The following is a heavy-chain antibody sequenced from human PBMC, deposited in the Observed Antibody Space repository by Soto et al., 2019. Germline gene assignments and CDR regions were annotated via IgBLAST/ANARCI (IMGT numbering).Heavy chain of an antibody. CDR3: ARLTAVAGRETYYYGMDV. CDR2: IYYSGST. J-gene: IGHJ6*02. V-gene: IGHV4-39*01. Sequence: SETLSLTCTVSGGSISSSSYYWGWIRQPPGKGLEWIGSIYYSGSTYYNPSLKSRVTISVDTPKNQFSLKLSSVTAADTAVYYCARLTAVAGRETYYYGMDVWGQGTTVTVSS. D-gene: IGHD6-19*01. CDR1: GGSISSSSYY.